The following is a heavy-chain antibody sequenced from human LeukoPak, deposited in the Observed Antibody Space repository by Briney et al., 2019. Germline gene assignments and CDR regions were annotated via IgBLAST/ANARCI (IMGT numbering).Heavy chain of an antibody. D-gene: IGHD2-15*01. CDR1: GFTFSSSA. CDR3: AKQLGYCSDGSCYFPY. Sequence: GGSLRLSCAASGFTFSSSAMSRVRQAPGKGLEWVSAISNNGGYTYYADSVQGRFTISRDNSKSTLCLRMNSLRAEDTAVYYCAKQLGYCSDGSCYFPYWGQGTLVTVSS. CDR2: ISNNGGYT. J-gene: IGHJ4*02. V-gene: IGHV3-23*01.